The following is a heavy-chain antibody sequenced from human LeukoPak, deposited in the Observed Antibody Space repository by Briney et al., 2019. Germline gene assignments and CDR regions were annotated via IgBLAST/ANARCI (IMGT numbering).Heavy chain of an antibody. V-gene: IGHV3-30*18. CDR3: AKDQRSGYGEPDAFDI. D-gene: IGHD5-12*01. CDR1: GFTFSSYG. Sequence: PGGSLRLSCAASGFTFSSYGMHWVRQAPGKGLEWVAVISYDGSNKYYADSVKGRFTISRDNSKNTLYLQMNSLRAEDTAVYYCAKDQRSGYGEPDAFDIWGQGTMVTVSS. J-gene: IGHJ3*02. CDR2: ISYDGSNK.